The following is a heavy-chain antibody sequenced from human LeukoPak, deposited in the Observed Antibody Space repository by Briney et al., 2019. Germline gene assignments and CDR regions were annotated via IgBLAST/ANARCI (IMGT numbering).Heavy chain of an antibody. CDR1: GGSISSYY. Sequence: PSETLSLTCTVSGGSISSYYWSWIRQPPGKGLEWIGYIYYSGSTNYNPSLKSRVTISVDTSKNQFSLKLSSVTAADTAVYYCARTASIAAAGTREVCFDYWGQGTLVTVSS. CDR3: ARTASIAAAGTREVCFDY. D-gene: IGHD6-13*01. V-gene: IGHV4-59*01. CDR2: IYYSGST. J-gene: IGHJ4*02.